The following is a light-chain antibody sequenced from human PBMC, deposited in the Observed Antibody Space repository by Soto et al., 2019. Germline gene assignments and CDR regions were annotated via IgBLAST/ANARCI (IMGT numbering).Light chain of an antibody. J-gene: IGLJ2*01. CDR1: TSNIGANT. V-gene: IGLV1-44*01. CDR3: AAWDDSLNGVV. CDR2: SSN. Sequence: QLVLTQSPSPSGTPGQRVTISCSGSTSNIGANTVNWYQQLPGTAPKLLIYSSNQRPSGVPDRFSGSKSGTSASLAISGLQSEDEADYYCAAWDDSLNGVVFGGGTKLTVL.